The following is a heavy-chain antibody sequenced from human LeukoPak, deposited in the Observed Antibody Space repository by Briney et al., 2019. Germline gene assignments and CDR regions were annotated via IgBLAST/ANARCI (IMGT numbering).Heavy chain of an antibody. D-gene: IGHD2-15*01. Sequence: PGGSLRLSCAASGFTFSSYEMNWVRQAPGKGLEWVSSISSSSSYIYYADSVKGRFTISRDNAKNSLYLQMNSLRAEDTAVYYCAGDCSGGSCNSQYFDYWGQRTLVTVSS. V-gene: IGHV3-21*01. CDR3: AGDCSGGSCNSQYFDY. J-gene: IGHJ4*02. CDR2: ISSSSSYI. CDR1: GFTFSSYE.